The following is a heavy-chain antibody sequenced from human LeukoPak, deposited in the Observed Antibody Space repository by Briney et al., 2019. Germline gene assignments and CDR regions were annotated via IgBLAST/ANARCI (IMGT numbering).Heavy chain of an antibody. V-gene: IGHV4-59*01. D-gene: IGHD3-22*01. CDR2: IYYSGST. CDR1: GGSISSYY. J-gene: IGHJ5*02. Sequence: SETLSLTCTVSGGSISSYYWSWIRQPPGKGLEWIGYIYYSGSTNYNPSLKSRVTISVDTSKNQFSLKLSFVTAADTAVYYCARFYDSSGYYLPWGQGTLVTVSS. CDR3: ARFYDSSGYYLP.